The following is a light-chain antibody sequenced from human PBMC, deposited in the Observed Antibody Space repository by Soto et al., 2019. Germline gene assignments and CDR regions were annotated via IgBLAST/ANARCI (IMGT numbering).Light chain of an antibody. CDR3: QKYGSL. CDR2: GAS. CDR1: QSVGSSY. V-gene: IGKV3-20*01. Sequence: EIAFTHSPGTLSLSPGERATLSRRASQSVGSSYLAWYQQKPGQAPRLLIYGASSRATGIPDRFSGSGSGTDFTLTISRLEPEDFAVYYCQKYGSLFGQGTRLEIK. J-gene: IGKJ5*01.